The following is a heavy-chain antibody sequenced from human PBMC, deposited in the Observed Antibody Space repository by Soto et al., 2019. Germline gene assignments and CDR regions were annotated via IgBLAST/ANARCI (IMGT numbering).Heavy chain of an antibody. J-gene: IGHJ6*03. V-gene: IGHV1-18*01. CDR2: ISAYNGNT. D-gene: IGHD2-15*01. CDR3: ARDRGHCSGGSCYSLNYYYYYMDV. Sequence: ASVKVSCKASGYTFTSYGISLVRQAPGQGLEWMGWISAYNGNTNYAQKLQGRVTMTTDTSTSTAYMELRSLRSDDTAVYYCARDRGHCSGGSCYSLNYYYYYMDVWGKGTTVTVSS. CDR1: GYTFTSYG.